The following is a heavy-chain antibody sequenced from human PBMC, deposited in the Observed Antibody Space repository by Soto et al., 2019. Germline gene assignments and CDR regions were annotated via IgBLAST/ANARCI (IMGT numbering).Heavy chain of an antibody. CDR3: ARDLLGIAAAGTPYYYYGMDV. J-gene: IGHJ6*02. D-gene: IGHD6-13*01. V-gene: IGHV4-38-2*02. CDR2: IYHSGST. Sequence: SETLSLTCAVSGYSISSGYYWGWIRQPPGKGLEWIGSIYHSGSTYYNPSHKSRVTISVDTSKNQFSLKLSSVTAANTAVYYCARDLLGIAAAGTPYYYYGMDVWGQGTTVTVSS. CDR1: GYSISSGYY.